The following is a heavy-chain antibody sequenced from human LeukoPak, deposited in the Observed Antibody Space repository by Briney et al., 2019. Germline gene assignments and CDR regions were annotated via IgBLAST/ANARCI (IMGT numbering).Heavy chain of an antibody. CDR3: AKDGEMATISNYYYYMDV. D-gene: IGHD5-24*01. CDR1: GFTFSSCG. J-gene: IGHJ6*03. CDR2: IRYDGSNK. Sequence: PGGSLRLSCAASGFTFSSCGMHWVRQAPGKGLEWVAFIRYDGSNKYYADSVKGRFTISRDNSKNTLYLQMNSLRAEDTAVYYCAKDGEMATISNYYYYMDVWGKGTTVTVSS. V-gene: IGHV3-30*02.